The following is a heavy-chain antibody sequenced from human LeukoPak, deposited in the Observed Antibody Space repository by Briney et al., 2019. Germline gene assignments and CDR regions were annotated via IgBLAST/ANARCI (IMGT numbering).Heavy chain of an antibody. CDR2: ITSSSSYV. CDR1: GFTFSSYN. D-gene: IGHD3-16*02. V-gene: IGHV3-21*01. J-gene: IGHJ4*02. CDR3: ARARWGNFRTYFFDY. Sequence: GGSLRLSCEASGFTFSSYNMNWVRQAPGKRLEWVSSITSSSSYVFYAGSVKGRFTISRDNAKNSLYLQMNSLRAEDTAVYYCARARWGNFRTYFFDYWGQGTLVTVSS.